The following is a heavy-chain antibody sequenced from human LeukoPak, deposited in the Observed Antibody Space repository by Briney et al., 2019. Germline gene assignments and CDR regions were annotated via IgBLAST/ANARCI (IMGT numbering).Heavy chain of an antibody. J-gene: IGHJ4*02. CDR1: GFTFSDYY. D-gene: IGHD3-22*01. V-gene: IGHV3-11*01. Sequence: GGSLRLSCAASGFTFSDYYMSWIRQAPGKGLEWVSYISGSGSTIYYADSVKGRFTISRDNAKNSLYLQMNSLRAEDTAVYYCARHPPSYYCDSSGYYGLDYWGQGTLVTVSS. CDR2: ISGSGSTI. CDR3: ARHPPSYYCDSSGYYGLDY.